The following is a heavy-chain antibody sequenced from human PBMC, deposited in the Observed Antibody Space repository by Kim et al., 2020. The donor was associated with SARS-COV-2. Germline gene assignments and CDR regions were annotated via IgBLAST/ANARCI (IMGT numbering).Heavy chain of an antibody. V-gene: IGHV1-69*04. CDR2: IIPIFGIA. CDR1: GGTFSSYA. CDR3: AWGRGDYSNYGSRAGFDP. D-gene: IGHD4-4*01. Sequence: SVKVSCKASGGTFSSYAISWVRQAPGQGLEWMGRIIPIFGIANYAQKFQGRVTITADKSTSTAYMELSSLRSEDTAVYYCAWGRGDYSNYGSRAGFDPWGQGTLVTVSS. J-gene: IGHJ5*02.